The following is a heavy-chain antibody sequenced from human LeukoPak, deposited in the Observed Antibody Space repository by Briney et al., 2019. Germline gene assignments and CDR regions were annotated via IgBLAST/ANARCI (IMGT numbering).Heavy chain of an antibody. D-gene: IGHD2-15*01. J-gene: IGHJ4*02. CDR2: IYYSGST. V-gene: IGHV4-59*11. Sequence: SETLSLTCTVSGGSISSHYWSWIRQPPGKGLEWIGYIYYSGSTNYNPSLKSRVTISVDTSKNQFSLKLSSVTAADTAVYYCASLSSVDYWGQGTLVTVSS. CDR1: GGSISSHY. CDR3: ASLSSVDY.